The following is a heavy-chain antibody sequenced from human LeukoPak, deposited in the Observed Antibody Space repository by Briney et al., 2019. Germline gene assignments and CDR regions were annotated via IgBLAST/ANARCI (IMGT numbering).Heavy chain of an antibody. CDR2: IDYSGST. CDR1: GGSISSYY. V-gene: IGHV4-59*01. D-gene: IGHD2-2*01. Sequence: PSETLSLTCTVSGGSISSYYWSWIRQPPGKGLEWIGYIDYSGSTNYNPSLKSRVTISVDTSKNQFSLKLSSLTAADTADYYCARSHRVVVVPAAITPGPYDIWGQGTMVTVSS. J-gene: IGHJ3*02. CDR3: ARSHRVVVVPAAITPGPYDI.